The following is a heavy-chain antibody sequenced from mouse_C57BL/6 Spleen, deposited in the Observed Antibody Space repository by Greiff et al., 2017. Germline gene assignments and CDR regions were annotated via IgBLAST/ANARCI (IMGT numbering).Heavy chain of an antibody. CDR2: IYPGDGDT. D-gene: IGHD2-2*01. Sequence: VQVVESGAELVKPGASVKISCKASGYAFSSYWMNWVKQRPGKGLEWIGQIYPGDGDTNYNGKFKGKATLTADKSSSTAYMQLSSLTSEDSAVYFCARWVTARYFDYWGQGTTLTVSS. V-gene: IGHV1-80*01. J-gene: IGHJ2*01. CDR1: GYAFSSYW. CDR3: ARWVTARYFDY.